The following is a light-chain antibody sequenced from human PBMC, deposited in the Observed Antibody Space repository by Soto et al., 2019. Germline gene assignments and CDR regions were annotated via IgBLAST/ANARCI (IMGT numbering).Light chain of an antibody. CDR2: GAS. J-gene: IGKJ1*01. CDR3: QQYNNWLRT. CDR1: QSVGSN. V-gene: IGKV3-15*01. Sequence: EIVMTQSPATLSVSPVEGATLSCMASQSVGSNLAWYQQKPGQAPRLLIFGASTRATGIPARFSGSGSGTEFTLNISSLQSEDFAVYYCQQYNNWLRTFGQGTKVDI.